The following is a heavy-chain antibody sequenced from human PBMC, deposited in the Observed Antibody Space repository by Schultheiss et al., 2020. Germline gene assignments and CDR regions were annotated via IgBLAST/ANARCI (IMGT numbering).Heavy chain of an antibody. Sequence: GGSLRLSCAASGFTFSSYAMSWVRQAPGKGLEWVSAISGSGGSTYYADSVKGRFTISRDNSKNTLYLQMNSLRAEDTAVYYCAKGEVVPAAILPYYYGMDVWGQGTTVTVSS. V-gene: IGHV3-23*01. CDR2: ISGSGGST. J-gene: IGHJ6*02. CDR3: AKGEVVPAAILPYYYGMDV. D-gene: IGHD2-2*01. CDR1: GFTFSSYA.